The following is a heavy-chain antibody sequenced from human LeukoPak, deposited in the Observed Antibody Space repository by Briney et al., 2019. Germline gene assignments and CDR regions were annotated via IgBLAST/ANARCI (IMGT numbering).Heavy chain of an antibody. CDR1: GGTFSSYA. CDR3: ARGILMIDY. CDR2: INPSGGST. V-gene: IGHV1-46*01. J-gene: IGHJ4*02. Sequence: ASVKVSCKASGGTFSSYAISWVRQAPGQGLEWMGIINPSGGSTSYAQKFQGRVTMTRDTSTSTVYMELSSLRSEDTAVYYCARGILMIDYWGQGTLVTVSS. D-gene: IGHD2-21*01.